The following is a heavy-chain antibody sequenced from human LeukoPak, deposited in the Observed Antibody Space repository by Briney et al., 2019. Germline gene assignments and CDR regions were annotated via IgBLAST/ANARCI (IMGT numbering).Heavy chain of an antibody. D-gene: IGHD6-13*01. J-gene: IGHJ4*02. V-gene: IGHV3-21*01. CDR3: ASSGYSSIPFDY. CDR1: GFTFSSYS. CDR2: ISSSSSYV. Sequence: VGSLRLSCAASGFTFSSYSMNWVRQAPGKGLEWVSFISSSSSYVYYADSVKGRFTISRDNAKNSLYLQMNSLRAEDTAVYYCASSGYSSIPFDYWGQGTLVTVSS.